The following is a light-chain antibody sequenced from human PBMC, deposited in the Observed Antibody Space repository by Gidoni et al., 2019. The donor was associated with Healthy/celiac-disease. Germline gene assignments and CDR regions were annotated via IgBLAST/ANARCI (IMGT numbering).Light chain of an antibody. V-gene: IGLV3-1*01. CDR2: QES. CDR3: QAWESSVV. Sequence: SYELTQPPSVSVSPGQTASITCSGDKLGDKYACWYQQKPGQSPVLVIYQESKRPSGIPERFSGSNSGNPATLTISGTPAMDEADYYCQAWESSVVFGGGTKLTVL. CDR1: KLGDKY. J-gene: IGLJ2*01.